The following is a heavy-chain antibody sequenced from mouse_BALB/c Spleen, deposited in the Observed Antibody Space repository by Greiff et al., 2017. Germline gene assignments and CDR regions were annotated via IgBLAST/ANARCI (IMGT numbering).Heavy chain of an antibody. J-gene: IGHJ1*01. CDR3: ARDERGYLDF. V-gene: IGHV5-6*01. Sequence: DVQLVESGGDLVKPGGSLKLSCAASGFTFSSYCMSWVRQTPDKRLVWVATISSGGSYTYYPDSVKGRFTISRDTAKNTLFLQVSSLTSEDTAMYCCARDERGYLDFWGAGTTVTVSS. CDR2: ISSGGSYT. CDR1: GFTFSSYC.